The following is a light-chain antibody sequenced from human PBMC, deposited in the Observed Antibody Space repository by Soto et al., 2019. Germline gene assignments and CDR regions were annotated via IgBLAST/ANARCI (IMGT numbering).Light chain of an antibody. J-gene: IGLJ3*02. Sequence: QSVLTQPPSVSGAPQKRVTISGSGTSSNIGAGYDVHWYHQVPGTAPKLLIYCNNNRPSGVPDRFSGSRSGTSASLAITGLQDEDEADYYCPSFDTNLRGSVFGGGTKLTFL. CDR1: SSNIGAGYD. CDR2: CNN. CDR3: PSFDTNLRGSV. V-gene: IGLV1-40*01.